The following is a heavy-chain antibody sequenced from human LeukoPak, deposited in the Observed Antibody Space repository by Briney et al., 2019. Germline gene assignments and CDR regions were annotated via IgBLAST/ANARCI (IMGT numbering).Heavy chain of an antibody. CDR2: ISGSGGST. J-gene: IGHJ4*02. Sequence: PGGSLRLSCAASGFTFSSYAMSWVRQAPGKGLEWVSAISGSGGSTYYADSVKGRFTISRDNSKNTLYLQMNSLRAEDTAVYYCAKDSSSWYESLDFDYWDQGTLVTVSS. D-gene: IGHD6-13*01. CDR1: GFTFSSYA. V-gene: IGHV3-23*01. CDR3: AKDSSSWYESLDFDY.